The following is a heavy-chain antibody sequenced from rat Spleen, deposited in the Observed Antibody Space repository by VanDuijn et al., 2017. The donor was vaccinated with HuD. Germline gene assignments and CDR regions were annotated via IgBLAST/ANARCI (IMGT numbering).Heavy chain of an antibody. Sequence: EVQLQESGPGLVKPSQSLSLTCSVTAYSIISSYSWNWIRKFPGHKLEWMGYLNGAVSTNYNPSHKSRISITRDTAKNQFFLQLNSVTTEDAATYLCATQGGCYGWFADWGEGTLVTVSS. V-gene: IGHV3-3*01. CDR2: LNGAVST. J-gene: IGHJ3*01. D-gene: IGHD1-12*01. CDR1: AYSIISSYS. CDR3: ATQGGCYGWFAD.